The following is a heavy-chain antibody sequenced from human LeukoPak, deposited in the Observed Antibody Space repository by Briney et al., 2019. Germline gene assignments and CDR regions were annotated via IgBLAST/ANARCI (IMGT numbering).Heavy chain of an antibody. Sequence: ASVKVSCKASGYTFTSYGISWVRQAPGQGLDWMGWISAYNGNTNYAQKLQGRVTMTTDTSTSTAYMELRSLRSDDTAVYYCARDRSITMVRGVPEYWGQGTLVTVSS. CDR1: GYTFTSYG. D-gene: IGHD3-10*01. CDR3: ARDRSITMVRGVPEY. J-gene: IGHJ4*02. V-gene: IGHV1-18*01. CDR2: ISAYNGNT.